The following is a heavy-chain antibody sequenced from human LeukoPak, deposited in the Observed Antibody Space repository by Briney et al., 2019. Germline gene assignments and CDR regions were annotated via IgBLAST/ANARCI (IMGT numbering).Heavy chain of an antibody. CDR3: ARGSSSYHDSSGPFDY. V-gene: IGHV3-11*01. Sequence: PGGSLRLSCAPSGLTFSDYYMSCLPHSPEKGLEWVSYISSSGSTIYYAHPVKGRFTLSRDNAKNSLYLQMNSLRAEDTAVYYCARGSSSYHDSSGPFDYWGQGTLVTVSS. J-gene: IGHJ4*02. CDR2: ISSSGSTI. CDR1: GLTFSDYY. D-gene: IGHD3-22*01.